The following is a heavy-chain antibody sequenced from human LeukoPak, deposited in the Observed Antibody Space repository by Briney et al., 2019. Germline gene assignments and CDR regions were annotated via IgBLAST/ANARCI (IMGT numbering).Heavy chain of an antibody. J-gene: IGHJ4*02. Sequence: GGSLRLSCAASAFTFSNYWMSWVRQAPGKGLEWVANIKEDGSEINYVDSVKGRFTISRDNAKNSLYLQMNSLRVDGTAVYYCARDRGYSTFDYWGQGTLVTVSS. V-gene: IGHV3-7*01. CDR1: AFTFSNYW. D-gene: IGHD4-23*01. CDR3: ARDRGYSTFDY. CDR2: IKEDGSEI.